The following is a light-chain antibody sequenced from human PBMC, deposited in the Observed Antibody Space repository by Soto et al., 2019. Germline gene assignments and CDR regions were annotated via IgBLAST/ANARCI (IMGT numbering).Light chain of an antibody. CDR3: QQYNTYSPT. CDR2: HAS. V-gene: IGKV1-5*01. Sequence: DIQMTQSTSTLSASVGDRVTITCRASQSISSWLAWYQQKPGKAPKVLVYHASSLTSGVPSRFSGSGSGTEFTLTISSLQPDDFATYYCQQYNTYSPTFGQGTKVDIK. CDR1: QSISSW. J-gene: IGKJ1*01.